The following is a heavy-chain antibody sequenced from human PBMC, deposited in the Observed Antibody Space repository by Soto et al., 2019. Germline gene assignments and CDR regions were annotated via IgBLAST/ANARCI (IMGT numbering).Heavy chain of an antibody. D-gene: IGHD1-1*01. V-gene: IGHV3-48*03. CDR1: GFTFSSFE. Sequence: PGGSLRLSCAASGFTFSSFEMSWVRQAPGKGLEWLSYIYNSGSTMTNADSVKGRFAISRDNAKNSLYLQMYSLRAEDTAVYYCARESGGTGLDVWGQGTTVTVSS. CDR3: ARESGGTGLDV. J-gene: IGHJ6*02. CDR2: IYNSGSTM.